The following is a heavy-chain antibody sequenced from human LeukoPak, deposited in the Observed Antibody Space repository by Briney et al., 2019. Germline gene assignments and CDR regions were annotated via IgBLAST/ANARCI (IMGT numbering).Heavy chain of an antibody. CDR1: GYTLTELS. D-gene: IGHD2-15*01. CDR3: ATGYCSGGSCYRFDP. V-gene: IGHV1-24*01. J-gene: IGHJ5*02. CDR2: FDPEDGET. Sequence: ASVRVSCKVSGYTLTELSMHWVRQAPGKGLEWMGGFDPEDGETIYAQKFQGRVTMTEDTSTDTAYMELSSLRSEDTAVYYCATGYCSGGSCYRFDPWGQGTLVTVSS.